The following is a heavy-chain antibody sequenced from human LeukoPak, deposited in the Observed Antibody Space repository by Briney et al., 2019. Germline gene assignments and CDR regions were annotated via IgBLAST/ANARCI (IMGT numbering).Heavy chain of an antibody. Sequence: GGSLRLSCAASGFTFVSYNMNWVRQAPGKGLEWVSYISSSSSLIYYAGSVKGRFTVSRDSAKRSLYLQMNSLRAEDTAVYYCARDLSAGVVVAAASDYWGQGTLVTVSS. D-gene: IGHD2-15*01. CDR2: ISSSSSLI. CDR1: GFTFVSYN. V-gene: IGHV3-48*01. CDR3: ARDLSAGVVVAAASDY. J-gene: IGHJ4*02.